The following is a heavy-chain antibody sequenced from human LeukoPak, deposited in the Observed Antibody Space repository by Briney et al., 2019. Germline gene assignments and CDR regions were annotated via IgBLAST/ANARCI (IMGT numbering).Heavy chain of an antibody. Sequence: GGSLRPSCAASGFTFSSYIMNWVRQAPGKGLEWVSSISSSSSYIYYADSVKGRFTISRDNAKNSLYLQMNSLRAEDTALYYCAKDTGYYYDSSNYLGYWGQGTLVTVSS. CDR1: GFTFSSYI. V-gene: IGHV3-21*04. CDR2: ISSSSSYI. CDR3: AKDTGYYYDSSNYLGY. D-gene: IGHD3-22*01. J-gene: IGHJ4*02.